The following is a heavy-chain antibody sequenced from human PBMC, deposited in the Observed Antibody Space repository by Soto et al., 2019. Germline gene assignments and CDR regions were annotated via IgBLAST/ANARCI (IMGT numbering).Heavy chain of an antibody. V-gene: IGHV3-30-3*01. CDR3: ARDGSITMEPRGAFDI. CDR1: GFTFSSYA. J-gene: IGHJ3*02. D-gene: IGHD3-10*01. CDR2: ISYDGSNK. Sequence: GGSLRLSCAASGFTFSSYAMHWVRQAPGKGLEWVAVISYDGSNKYYADSVKGRFTISRDNSKNTLYLQMNSLRAEDTAVYYCARDGSITMEPRGAFDIWGQGTMVTVSS.